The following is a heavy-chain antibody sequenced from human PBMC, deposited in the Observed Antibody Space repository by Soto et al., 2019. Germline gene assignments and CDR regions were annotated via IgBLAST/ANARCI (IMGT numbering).Heavy chain of an antibody. Sequence: PGGSLRLSCEASGFTFSNSYMSWVRQAPGKGLEWVSAIYSGGSTYYADSVKGRFTISRDNSRNTLYLQMNSLRAEDTAVYFCARCDRSATYWFFFANWGQGTPVTVSS. V-gene: IGHV3-66*01. J-gene: IGHJ4*02. CDR2: IYSGGST. D-gene: IGHD3-10*01. CDR1: GFTFSNSY. CDR3: ARCDRSATYWFFFAN.